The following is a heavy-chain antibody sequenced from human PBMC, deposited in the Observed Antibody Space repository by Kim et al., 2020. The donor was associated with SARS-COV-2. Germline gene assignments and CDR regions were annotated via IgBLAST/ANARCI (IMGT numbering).Heavy chain of an antibody. V-gene: IGHV4-30-2*04. CDR3: ARGYYDFWSGDYGMDV. D-gene: IGHD3-3*01. J-gene: IGHJ6*02. Sequence: LKSRVTISVDTSKNQFSLKQSSVTAADTAVYYCARGYYDFWSGDYGMDVWGQGNTVTVSS.